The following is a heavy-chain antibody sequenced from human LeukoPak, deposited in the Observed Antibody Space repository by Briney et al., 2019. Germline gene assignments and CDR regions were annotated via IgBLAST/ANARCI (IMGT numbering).Heavy chain of an antibody. CDR3: ARRYYYDSSGYFDY. D-gene: IGHD3-22*01. Sequence: GESLKISCKGSGYSFTNFWIGWVRQMPGKGLEWMGIIYPGDSDTRYSPSFQGQVTISADESISTAYLQWSSLKASDTAMYYCARRYYYDSSGYFDYWGQGTLATVSS. CDR2: IYPGDSDT. V-gene: IGHV5-51*01. CDR1: GYSFTNFW. J-gene: IGHJ4*02.